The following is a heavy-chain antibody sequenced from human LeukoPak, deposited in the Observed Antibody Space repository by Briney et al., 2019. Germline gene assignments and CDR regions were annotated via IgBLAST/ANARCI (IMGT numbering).Heavy chain of an antibody. D-gene: IGHD6-19*01. J-gene: IGHJ3*02. CDR1: GVSISSYS. V-gene: IGHV4-4*07. CDR3: ARDGRWLRAFDI. CDR2: IYTSGST. Sequence: TASETLSLTCTVSGVSISSYSWSWIRQPAGKGLDWIGRIYTSGSTNYNPSLKSRVTMSVDTSKNQFSLKLSSVTAADTAVYYCARDGRWLRAFDIWGQGTMVTVSS.